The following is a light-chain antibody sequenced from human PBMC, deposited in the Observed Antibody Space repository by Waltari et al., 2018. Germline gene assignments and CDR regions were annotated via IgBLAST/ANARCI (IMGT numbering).Light chain of an antibody. Sequence: QSALTQPRSVSGSPGQSVTISCTGTSSDVGGYTYVSWYQQHPGKAHKLMIYDVNKRPSGVPDRFSGSKSGNTASLTISVLQTEDEADYYCCSYAGSYTWVFGGGTKLTVL. CDR2: DVN. CDR3: CSYAGSYTWV. J-gene: IGLJ3*02. CDR1: SSDVGGYTY. V-gene: IGLV2-11*01.